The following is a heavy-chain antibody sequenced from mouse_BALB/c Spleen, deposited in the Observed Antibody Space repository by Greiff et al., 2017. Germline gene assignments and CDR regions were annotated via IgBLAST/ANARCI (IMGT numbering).Heavy chain of an antibody. CDR1: GFAFSSYD. J-gene: IGHJ2*01. V-gene: IGHV5-6-5*01. D-gene: IGHD2-4*01. Sequence: DVKLVESGGGLVKPRGSLKLSCAASGFAFSSYDMSWVRQTPEKRLEWVASISSGGSTYYPDSVKGRFTISRDNARNILYLQMSSLRSEDTAMYYCARGHGLRPFDYWGQGTTLTVSS. CDR2: ISSGGST. CDR3: ARGHGLRPFDY.